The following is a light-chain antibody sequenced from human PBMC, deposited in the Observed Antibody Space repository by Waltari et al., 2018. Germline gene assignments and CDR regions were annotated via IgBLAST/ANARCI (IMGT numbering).Light chain of an antibody. J-gene: IGKJ1*01. V-gene: IGKV2-28*01. CDR2: LGS. Sequence: DIVMTQSPLSLSVTPGEPASISCRSSQSLLPSNGKNYLDWYLQKAGQSPPLLIYLGSNRAPGVPDRFSGSGSGTDFTLKISRVEAEDVGVYYCMQGLQTPWTFGQGTKVEIK. CDR3: MQGLQTPWT. CDR1: QSLLPSNGKNY.